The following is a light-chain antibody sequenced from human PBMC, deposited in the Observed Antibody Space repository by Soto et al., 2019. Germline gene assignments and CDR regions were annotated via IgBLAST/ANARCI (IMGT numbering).Light chain of an antibody. CDR1: SSDVGGYNY. J-gene: IGLJ2*01. CDR2: DVS. Sequence: QSVLTQPASVSGSPGQSITISCTGTSSDVGGYNYVSWYQQHPGKAPKLMFYDVSNRPSGVSNRFSGSKSGNTASLTISGLQAEDEADYYCSSYTISSPHVVFGGGTKLTVL. CDR3: SSYTISSPHVV. V-gene: IGLV2-14*01.